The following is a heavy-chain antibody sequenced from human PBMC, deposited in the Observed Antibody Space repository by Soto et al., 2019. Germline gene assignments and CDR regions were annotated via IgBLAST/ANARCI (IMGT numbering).Heavy chain of an antibody. CDR1: GGYFRGYY. D-gene: IGHD3-3*01. CDR2: IDHSGST. J-gene: IGHJ6*02. Sequence: SETQSLTSAVYGGYFRGYYWSWIRQPPGKGLEWIGEIDHSGSTNYNPSLKSRVTISVDTSKNQFSLKLSSVTAADTAVYYCASGYDFWSDGYGMDVWGQGTTVTVSS. CDR3: ASGYDFWSDGYGMDV. V-gene: IGHV4-34*01.